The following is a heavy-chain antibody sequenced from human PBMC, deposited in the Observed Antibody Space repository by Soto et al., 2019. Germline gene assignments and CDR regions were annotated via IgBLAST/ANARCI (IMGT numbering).Heavy chain of an antibody. CDR2: INPNSGGT. V-gene: IGHV1-2*02. CDR1: GYTFTGYY. Sequence: ASVKVSCKASGYTFTGYYMHWVRQAPGQGLEWMRWINPNSGGTNYAQKFQGRVTMTRDTSISTAYMELSRLRSDDTAVYYCARPRSSWYYYYGMDVWGQGTTVTGS. CDR3: ARPRSSWYYYYGMDV. J-gene: IGHJ6*02. D-gene: IGHD6-13*01.